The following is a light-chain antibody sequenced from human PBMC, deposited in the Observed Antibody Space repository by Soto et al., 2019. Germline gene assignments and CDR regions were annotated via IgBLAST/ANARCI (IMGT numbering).Light chain of an antibody. J-gene: IGLJ2*01. V-gene: IGLV1-47*01. CDR1: SSNVGPNF. CDR2: RND. Sequence: QSVLTQPPSASGTPGQRVTMSCSGRSSNVGPNFVYWYQQLPETAPRLLIYRNDQRPSGVPDRFSASKSATSASLAITGLRSEDEAEYFCAAWDDTLATLVFGAGTKVTVL. CDR3: AAWDDTLATLV.